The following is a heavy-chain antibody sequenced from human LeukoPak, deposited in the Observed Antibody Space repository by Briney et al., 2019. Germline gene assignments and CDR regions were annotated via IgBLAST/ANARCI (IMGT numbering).Heavy chain of an antibody. V-gene: IGHV3-20*04. CDR3: ARGGVGATFSL. J-gene: IGHJ4*02. D-gene: IGHD1-26*01. CDR2: INWNGGST. Sequence: GGSLRPSCAASGFTFSSYWMSWVRQAPGKGLEWVSGINWNGGSTGYADSVKGRFTISRDNAKNSLYLQMNSLRAEDTALYYCARGGVGATFSLWGQGTLVTVSS. CDR1: GFTFSSYW.